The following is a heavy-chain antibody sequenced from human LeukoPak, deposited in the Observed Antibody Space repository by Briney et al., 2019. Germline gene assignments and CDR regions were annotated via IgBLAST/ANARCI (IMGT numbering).Heavy chain of an antibody. CDR3: ARAAEPPDYSAYYYYMDV. V-gene: IGHV7-4-1*02. J-gene: IGHJ6*03. CDR2: INTNTGNP. CDR1: GYTFTSYA. Sequence: GASVKVSCKASGYTFTSYAMNWVRQAPGQGLEGRGWINTNTGNPTYAQGFTGRVVFSLDTSCSTAYLQMSSLKAEDTAVYYCARAAEPPDYSAYYYYMDVWGKGTTVTVSS. D-gene: IGHD4-11*01.